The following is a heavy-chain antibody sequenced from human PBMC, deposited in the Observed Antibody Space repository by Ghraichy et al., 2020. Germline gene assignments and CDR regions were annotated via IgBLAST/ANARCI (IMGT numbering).Heavy chain of an antibody. CDR1: GFTFSSYS. CDR2: ISSSSSYI. Sequence: GGSLRPSCAASGFTFSSYSMNWVRQAPGKGLEWVSSISSSSSYIYYADSVKGRFTISRDNAENSLYLQMNSLRAEDTAVYYCARDAPHYYDSSGYWVYWGQGTLVTVSS. J-gene: IGHJ4*02. V-gene: IGHV3-21*01. CDR3: ARDAPHYYDSSGYWVY. D-gene: IGHD3-22*01.